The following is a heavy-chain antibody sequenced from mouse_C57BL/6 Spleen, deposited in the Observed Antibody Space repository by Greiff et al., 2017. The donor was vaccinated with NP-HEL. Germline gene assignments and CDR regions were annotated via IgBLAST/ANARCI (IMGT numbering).Heavy chain of an antibody. D-gene: IGHD1-1*01. CDR2: IYPGSGST. V-gene: IGHV1-55*01. J-gene: IGHJ4*01. CDR3: ARRYDGSSQPAMDY. Sequence: QVQLKEPGAELVKPGASVKMSCKASGYTFTSYWITWVKQRPGPGLEWIGDIYPGSGSTNYNEKFKSKATLTVDTSSSTAYMQLSSLTSEDSAVYYCARRYDGSSQPAMDYWGQGTSVTVSS. CDR1: GYTFTSYW.